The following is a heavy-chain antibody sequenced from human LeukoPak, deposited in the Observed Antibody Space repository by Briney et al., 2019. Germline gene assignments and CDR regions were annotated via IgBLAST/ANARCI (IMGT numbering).Heavy chain of an antibody. V-gene: IGHV3-23*01. Sequence: GGSLGLSCAPSGFTFSSYAMSWVRQAPGKGLEWVSAISGSGGSTYYADSVKGRFTISRDNSKNTLYMQMNSLRAEDTAVYYCAKDPESGSYYDDAFDIWGQGTMVTVSS. CDR1: GFTFSSYA. CDR2: ISGSGGST. J-gene: IGHJ3*02. D-gene: IGHD1-26*01. CDR3: AKDPESGSYYDDAFDI.